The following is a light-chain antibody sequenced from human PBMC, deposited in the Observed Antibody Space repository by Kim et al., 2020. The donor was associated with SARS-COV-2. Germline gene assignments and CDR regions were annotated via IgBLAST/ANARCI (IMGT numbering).Light chain of an antibody. CDR2: MAT. CDR3: QQYRTYPWT. Sequence: SGSVGNRVTMTCRASRNIVTYLTWYQQEPGKAPKLLIYMATNLKSGVPSTFSGSGSGTEFTLTSSNQQPNDFATYYCQQYRTYPWTFGQGGKLEI. V-gene: IGKV1-5*03. J-gene: IGKJ1*01. CDR1: RNIVTY.